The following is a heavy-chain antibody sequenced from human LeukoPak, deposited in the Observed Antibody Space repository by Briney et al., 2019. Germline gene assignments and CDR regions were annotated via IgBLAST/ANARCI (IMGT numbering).Heavy chain of an antibody. CDR1: GGSISSGGYS. D-gene: IGHD3-22*01. Sequence: PSQTLSLTCAVSGGSISSGGYSWSWMRQPPGKGLEWIGYIYHSGSTYYNPSLKSRVTISVDRSKNQFSLKLSSVTAADTAVYYCARFPPGDYYDSSGYTDYWGQGTLVTVSS. CDR2: IYHSGST. CDR3: ARFPPGDYYDSSGYTDY. V-gene: IGHV4-30-2*01. J-gene: IGHJ4*02.